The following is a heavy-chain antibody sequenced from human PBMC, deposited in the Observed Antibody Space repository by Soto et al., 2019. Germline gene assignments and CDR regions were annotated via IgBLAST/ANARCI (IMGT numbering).Heavy chain of an antibody. V-gene: IGHV7-4-1*01. J-gene: IGHJ5*02. Sequence: ASVKVSCTASGYTFTSYARNWVRQAPGQGLEWMGWINTNTGNPTYAQGFTGRFVFSLDTSVSTAYLQICSLKAEDTAVYYCARDLEDIVLVPAAIGFDPWGQGTLVTVSS. CDR1: GYTFTSYA. D-gene: IGHD2-2*01. CDR3: ARDLEDIVLVPAAIGFDP. CDR2: INTNTGNP.